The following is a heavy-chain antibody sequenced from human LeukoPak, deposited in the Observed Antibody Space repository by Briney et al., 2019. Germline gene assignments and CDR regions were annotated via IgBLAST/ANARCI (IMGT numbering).Heavy chain of an antibody. J-gene: IGHJ4*02. Sequence: GGSLRLSCAASGFTFSSYWMHWVRQAPGKGLVWVSRINSDGSSTSYADSVKGRFTISRDNAKNTLYLQMHSLRAEDTAVYYCARAHSYVDAYFDYWGQGTLVTVSS. CDR2: INSDGSST. CDR1: GFTFSSYW. CDR3: ARAHSYVDAYFDY. V-gene: IGHV3-74*01. D-gene: IGHD4-17*01.